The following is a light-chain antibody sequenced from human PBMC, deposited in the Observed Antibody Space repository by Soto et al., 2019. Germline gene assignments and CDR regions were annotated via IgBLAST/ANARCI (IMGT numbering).Light chain of an antibody. CDR1: QSISSW. V-gene: IGKV1-5*01. CDR3: QQYNSYSVT. Sequence: DIQMTQSPSTLSASVGDRVTITCRASQSISSWLAWYQQKPGKAPKLLIYDASSLESGVPSWFSGSGSGTEFTLTISSLQPDDFATYYCQQYNSYSVTFGQGTKVDIK. J-gene: IGKJ1*01. CDR2: DAS.